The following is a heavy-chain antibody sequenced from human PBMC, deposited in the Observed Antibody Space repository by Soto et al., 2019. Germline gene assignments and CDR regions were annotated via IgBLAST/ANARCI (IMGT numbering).Heavy chain of an antibody. CDR2: IGGHNGDT. J-gene: IGHJ5*02. CDR3: ARDWNGAEGFDP. CDR1: GYTFSTYG. Sequence: QVQLVQSGAEVKKPGASVKVSCKASGYTFSTYGFSWVRQAPGQGLEWMGWIGGHNGDTNYAQNLQGRVTMTTETSTTTSYRELRSLTSDETAVYFCARDWNGAEGFDPWGQGTLVTVSS. V-gene: IGHV1-18*01. D-gene: IGHD3-3*01.